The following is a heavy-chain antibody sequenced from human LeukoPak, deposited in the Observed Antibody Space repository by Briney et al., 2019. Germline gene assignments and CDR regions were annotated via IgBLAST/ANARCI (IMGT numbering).Heavy chain of an antibody. CDR2: IYYSGST. J-gene: IGHJ4*02. CDR1: GGSISSYY. V-gene: IGHV4-59*01. D-gene: IGHD5-12*01. CDR3: ARVRVATIIFDY. Sequence: SETLSLTCTVSGGSISSYYWSWIRQPPGKGLEWIGYIYYSGSTNYNPSLKSRVTTSVDTSKNQFSLKLSSVTAADTAVYYCARVRVATIIFDYWGQGTLVTVSS.